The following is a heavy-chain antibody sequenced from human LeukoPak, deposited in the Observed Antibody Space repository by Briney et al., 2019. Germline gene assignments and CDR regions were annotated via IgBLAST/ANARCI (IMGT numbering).Heavy chain of an antibody. D-gene: IGHD2-8*01. CDR1: GFTFSSYW. J-gene: IGHJ4*02. CDR3: ARDRAYGDY. Sequence: GGSLRLSCAASGFTFSSYWMNWVRQAPGKGLEWVATIKQDGSEEYYVDSVKGRFTISRDNAKNSLYLQMNSLRDEDTAVYYCARDRAYGDYWGQGTLVTVSS. V-gene: IGHV3-7*01. CDR2: IKQDGSEE.